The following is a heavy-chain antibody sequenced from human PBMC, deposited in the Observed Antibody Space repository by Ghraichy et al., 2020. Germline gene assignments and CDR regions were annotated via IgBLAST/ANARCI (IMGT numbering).Heavy chain of an antibody. V-gene: IGHV3-66*04. CDR3: ARPSYSSGWSVDY. J-gene: IGHJ4*02. CDR1: GFTVSSNC. Sequence: GGSLRLSCAASGFTVSSNCLGWVRQAPGKGLEWVSVIYSGGSTYYTDSVKGRFTISRDNSKNTLYLQMNSLRAGDTAIYYCARPSYSSGWSVDYWGQGTLVTVSS. D-gene: IGHD6-19*01. CDR2: IYSGGST.